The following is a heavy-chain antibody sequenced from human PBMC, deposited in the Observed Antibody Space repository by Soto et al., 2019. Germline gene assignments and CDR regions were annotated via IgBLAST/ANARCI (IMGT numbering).Heavy chain of an antibody. CDR3: ARGSYGSGSTLADYYYYGMDV. D-gene: IGHD3-10*01. J-gene: IGHJ6*01. CDR2: INHSGST. V-gene: IGHV4-34*01. Sequence: PSETLSLTCAVYGGSFSGYYWSWIRQPPXKGLEWIGEINHSGSTNYNPSLKSRVTISVDTSKNQFSLKLSSVTAADTAVYYCARGSYGSGSTLADYYYYGMDVWGQGTTDIVSS. CDR1: GGSFSGYY.